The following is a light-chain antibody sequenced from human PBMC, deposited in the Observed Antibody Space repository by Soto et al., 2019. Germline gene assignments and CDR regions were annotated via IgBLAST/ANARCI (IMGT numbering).Light chain of an antibody. J-gene: IGLJ1*01. Sequence: HSALTQPASVSGSPGQSITISCTGTSSDFGGYNYVSWYQQHPGKAPKLIIYEVSYRPSGVSNRFSGSKSGNTASLTISGLQADDEADYYCISFSSSIPLEVFGAGTKVTVL. CDR1: SSDFGGYNY. CDR2: EVS. V-gene: IGLV2-14*01. CDR3: ISFSSSIPLEV.